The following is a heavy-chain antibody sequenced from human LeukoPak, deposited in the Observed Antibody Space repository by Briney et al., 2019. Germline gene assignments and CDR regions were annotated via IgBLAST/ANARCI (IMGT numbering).Heavy chain of an antibody. Sequence: GGSLRLSCAASGFTFSNYWMSWVRQAPGKGLEWVANIKQDGSEKFYVDSVMGRFTISRDNAKNSLYLQMNSLRAEDTAVYYCARNQLLSRYYFDYWGQGTLVTVSS. D-gene: IGHD2-2*01. CDR3: ARNQLLSRYYFDY. CDR2: IKQDGSEK. CDR1: GFTFSNYW. V-gene: IGHV3-7*01. J-gene: IGHJ4*02.